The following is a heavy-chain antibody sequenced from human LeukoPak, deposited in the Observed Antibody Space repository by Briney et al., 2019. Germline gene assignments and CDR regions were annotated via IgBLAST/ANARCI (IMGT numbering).Heavy chain of an antibody. J-gene: IGHJ4*02. Sequence: GGSLRLSCAASGFTLSSYAMTWVRQAPGRGLEWVSSVDGGGGGTYYADSVKGRFTISRDNSKDTLYLQMNSLRAEDTAVYYCARPPYYYDSSGYYGIDYWGQGTLVTVSS. CDR2: VDGGGGGT. CDR1: GFTLSSYA. CDR3: ARPPYYYDSSGYYGIDY. D-gene: IGHD3-22*01. V-gene: IGHV3-23*01.